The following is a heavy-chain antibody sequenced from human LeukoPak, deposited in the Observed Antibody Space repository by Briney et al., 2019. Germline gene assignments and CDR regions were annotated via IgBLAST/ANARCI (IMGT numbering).Heavy chain of an antibody. Sequence: PGGSLRLPCAASGFTFTSFSFNWVRQAPGKGLEWVSSINTVATYIYYADSVRGRFTISRDNAKNSVYLQMDSLRAEDTGVYYCARLRRNGDSGGFYYYYDYWGQGTLVTVSS. J-gene: IGHJ4*02. CDR3: ARLRRNGDSGGFYYYYDY. CDR2: INTVATYI. CDR1: GFTFTSFS. V-gene: IGHV3-21*01. D-gene: IGHD3-22*01.